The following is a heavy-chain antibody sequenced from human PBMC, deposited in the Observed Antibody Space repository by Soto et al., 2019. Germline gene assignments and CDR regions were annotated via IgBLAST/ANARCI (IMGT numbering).Heavy chain of an antibody. CDR2: ISGSGGST. J-gene: IGHJ4*02. CDR3: AKDITMIVVVITGGPFDY. V-gene: IGHV3-23*01. Sequence: QPGGSLRLSCAASGFTFSSYAMSWVRQAPGKGLEWVSAISGSGGSTYYADSVKGRFTISRDNSKNTLYLQMNSLRAEDTAVYYCAKDITMIVVVITGGPFDYWGQGTLVTVSS. D-gene: IGHD3-22*01. CDR1: GFTFSSYA.